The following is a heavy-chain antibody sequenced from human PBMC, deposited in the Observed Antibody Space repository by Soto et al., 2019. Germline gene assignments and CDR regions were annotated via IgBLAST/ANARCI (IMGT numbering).Heavy chain of an antibody. Sequence: QVQLVQSGAEVKKPGSSVKVSCKASGGTFSSYAISWVRQAPGQGLEWMGGIIPIFGTANYAQKFQGRVTITADESTRIAYMELSSVRSEDTAVYYGAREDGYSGSYPYYFDYWGEGTLVTVSS. CDR3: AREDGYSGSYPYYFDY. J-gene: IGHJ4*02. CDR1: GGTFSSYA. D-gene: IGHD1-26*01. V-gene: IGHV1-69*12. CDR2: IIPIFGTA.